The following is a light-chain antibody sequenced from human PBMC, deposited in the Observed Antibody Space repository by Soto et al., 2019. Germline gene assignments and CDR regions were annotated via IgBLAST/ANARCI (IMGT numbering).Light chain of an antibody. CDR2: DAS. CDR3: QQYKSYTT. V-gene: IGKV1-5*01. Sequence: DIQMTQSPSTLSASVGDRVTITCRASQSISSWLAWYQQKPGKAPKLLIYDASSLESGVPSRFSGSGSGTEFTLPISSLQPDDFATYYCQQYKSYTTFGPGTKVEMK. CDR1: QSISSW. J-gene: IGKJ1*01.